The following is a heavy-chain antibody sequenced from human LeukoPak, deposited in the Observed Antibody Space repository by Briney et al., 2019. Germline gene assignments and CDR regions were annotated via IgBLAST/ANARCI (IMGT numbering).Heavy chain of an antibody. J-gene: IGHJ4*02. V-gene: IGHV1-2*02. Sequence: ASVKVSCKASGYTFTGYYMHWVRQAPGQGLEWMGWINPNSGGTNYAQKFQGRVTMTRDTSISTAYMELSRLRSDDTAVYYCATLGAYCGGDCYADYWGQGTLVTASS. CDR2: INPNSGGT. D-gene: IGHD2-21*01. CDR1: GYTFTGYY. CDR3: ATLGAYCGGDCYADY.